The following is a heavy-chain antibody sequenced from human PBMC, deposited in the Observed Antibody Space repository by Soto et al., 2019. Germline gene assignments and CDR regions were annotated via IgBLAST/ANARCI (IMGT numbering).Heavy chain of an antibody. CDR2: IYYSVST. CDR3: ARVRDYGDYVVDY. V-gene: IGHV4-30-4*01. D-gene: IGHD4-17*01. J-gene: IGHJ4*02. Sequence: QVQLQESGPGLVKPSQTLSLTCTVSGGSISSGDYYWSWIRQPPGKGLEWIGYIYYSVSTYYNPSLKSRVTISVDTSKNQFSLKLSSVTAADTAVYYCARVRDYGDYVVDYWGQGTLVTVSS. CDR1: GGSISSGDYY.